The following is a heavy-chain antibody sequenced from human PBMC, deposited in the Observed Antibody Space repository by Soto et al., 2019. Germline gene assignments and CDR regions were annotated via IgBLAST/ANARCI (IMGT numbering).Heavy chain of an antibody. CDR2: INHSGST. D-gene: IGHD4-17*01. J-gene: IGHJ6*02. Sequence: PSETLSVSCTVSGGSSSSNSYYRTWIRQPPGTGLEWIGEINHSGSTNYNPSLKSRVTISVDTSKNQFSLKLTSVTAADTAVYYCAREGALLYGGNPDYYYTVGVWGQGTTVTVSS. V-gene: IGHV4-39*07. CDR1: GGSSSSNSYY. CDR3: AREGALLYGGNPDYYYTVGV.